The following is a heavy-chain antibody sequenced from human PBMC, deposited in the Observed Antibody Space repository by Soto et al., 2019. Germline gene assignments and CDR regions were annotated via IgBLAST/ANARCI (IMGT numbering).Heavy chain of an antibody. CDR3: ARRRVPTRDEGGGLRFDY. J-gene: IGHJ4*02. D-gene: IGHD2-2*01. CDR2: IYYSGST. CDR1: GGSISSSSYY. V-gene: IGHV4-39*01. Sequence: QLQLQESGPGLVKPSETLSLTCTVSGGSISSSSYYWGWIRQPPGKGLEWIGSIYYSGSTYYNPSLKSRVTISVDTSKNQFSLKLSSVTAADTAVYYCARRRVPTRDEGGGLRFDYWGQGTLVTVSS.